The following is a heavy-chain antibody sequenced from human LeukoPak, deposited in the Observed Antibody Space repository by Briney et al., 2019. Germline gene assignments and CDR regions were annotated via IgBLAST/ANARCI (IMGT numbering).Heavy chain of an antibody. CDR2: IYSGGGT. J-gene: IGHJ3*01. Sequence: GGSLRLSCAAFGFTVSNNYMSWVRQAPGKGLECVSIIYSGGGTYYADSVKGRFAISRDNSKNTLYLQMNSLRAEDTAVYFCARDPNPSGWGAFDLWGQGTRVTVSS. D-gene: IGHD3-16*01. CDR1: GFTVSNNY. CDR3: ARDPNPSGWGAFDL. V-gene: IGHV3-53*01.